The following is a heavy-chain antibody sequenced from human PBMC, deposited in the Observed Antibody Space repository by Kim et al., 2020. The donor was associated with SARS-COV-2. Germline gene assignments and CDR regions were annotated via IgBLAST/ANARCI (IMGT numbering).Heavy chain of an antibody. D-gene: IGHD4-17*01. CDR1: GGSISSSSYY. Sequence: SETLSLTCTVSGGSISSSSYYWGWIRQPPGKGLEWIGSIYYSGSTYYNPSLKSRVTISVDTSKNQFSLKLSSVTAADTAVYYCARPDGYYYYGMDVWGQGTTVTVSS. V-gene: IGHV4-39*01. CDR3: ARPDGYYYYGMDV. CDR2: IYYSGST. J-gene: IGHJ6*02.